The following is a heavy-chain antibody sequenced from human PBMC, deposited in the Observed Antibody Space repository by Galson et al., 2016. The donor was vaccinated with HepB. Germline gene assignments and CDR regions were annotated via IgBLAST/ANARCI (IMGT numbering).Heavy chain of an antibody. CDR3: VREGHYDVWSGYFDF. CDR1: GFTFINYW. D-gene: IGHD3-3*01. Sequence: SLRLSCAASGFTFINYWMSWVRQAPGKGLEWVANIKQDGSEKSYVDSVKGRFTISRDNAQNSLYLQMNILRAEDTAVYYCVREGHYDVWSGYFDFWGQGTLVTVSS. V-gene: IGHV3-7*01. CDR2: IKQDGSEK. J-gene: IGHJ4*02.